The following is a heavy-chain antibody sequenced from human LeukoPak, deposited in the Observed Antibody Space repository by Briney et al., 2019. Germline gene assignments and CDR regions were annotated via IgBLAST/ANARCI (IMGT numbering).Heavy chain of an antibody. Sequence: GGSLRLSCAASGFTFSSHGVHWVRQAPGRGLEWVAFIRYDGINEYYADSMKGRFTISRDNSKNTLYLQMNSLRAEDTAVYYCVKDNYYGDYEVTSIFGVDWGQGTLVTVSS. CDR3: VKDNYYGDYEVTSIFGVD. CDR2: IRYDGINE. D-gene: IGHD4-17*01. CDR1: GFTFSSHG. V-gene: IGHV3-30*02. J-gene: IGHJ4*02.